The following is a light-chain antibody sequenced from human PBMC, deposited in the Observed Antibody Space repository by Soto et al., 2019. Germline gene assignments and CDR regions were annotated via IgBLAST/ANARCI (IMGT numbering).Light chain of an antibody. CDR3: QQYNHWPPLT. V-gene: IGKV3-15*01. CDR2: DSS. Sequence: VLTQFPATLSLSPGERATLSCRASQSVRGNLAWYQQKPGQAPRLLIYDSSTRAAGIPLRFSGTGSGTDVTLTVTSLQSEDFAVYFCQQYNHWPPLTFGGGTRVEIK. J-gene: IGKJ4*01. CDR1: QSVRGN.